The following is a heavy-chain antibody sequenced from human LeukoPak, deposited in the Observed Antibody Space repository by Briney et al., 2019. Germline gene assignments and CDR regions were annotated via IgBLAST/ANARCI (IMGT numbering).Heavy chain of an antibody. V-gene: IGHV4-59*01. CDR2: IYYSGST. CDR1: GGSIDSYY. CDR3: ARSLSGLRFEQHWFDP. J-gene: IGHJ5*02. Sequence: SETLSLTCTVSGGSIDSYYWSWIRQPPGKGLEWIGYIYYSGSTNYNPSLRSRVTISVDTSKNQVSLKVHYVTAADTAVYYCARSLSGLRFEQHWFDPWGQGTLVTVSS. D-gene: IGHD1/OR15-1a*01.